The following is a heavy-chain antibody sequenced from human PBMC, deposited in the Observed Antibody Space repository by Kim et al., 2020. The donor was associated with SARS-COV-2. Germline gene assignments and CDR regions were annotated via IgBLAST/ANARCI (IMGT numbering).Heavy chain of an antibody. J-gene: IGHJ4*02. V-gene: IGHV2-70*01. CDR3: ARFYDAHSSGRIDY. Sequence: STSLKTRLTISKDTSKNQVVLTMTNMDPVDTATYYCARFYDAHSSGRIDYWGQGTLVTVSS. D-gene: IGHD6-19*01.